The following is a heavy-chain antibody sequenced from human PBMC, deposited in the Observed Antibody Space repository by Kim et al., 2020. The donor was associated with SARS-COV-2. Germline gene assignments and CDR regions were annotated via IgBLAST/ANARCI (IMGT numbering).Heavy chain of an antibody. V-gene: IGHV4-39*01. J-gene: IGHJ5*02. CDR3: ARRQQLRTFDP. CDR2: IYYSGST. Sequence: SETLSLTCTVSGGSISSSSYYWGWIRQPPGKGLEWIGSIYYSGSTYYNPSLKSRVTISVDTSKNQFSLKLSSVTAADTAVYYCARRQQLRTFDPWGQGTLVTVSS. CDR1: GGSISSSSYY. D-gene: IGHD6-13*01.